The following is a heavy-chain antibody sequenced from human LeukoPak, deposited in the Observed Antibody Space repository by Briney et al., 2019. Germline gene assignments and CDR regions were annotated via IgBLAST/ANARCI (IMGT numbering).Heavy chain of an antibody. CDR3: AREGAAISAVDY. V-gene: IGHV1-46*01. D-gene: IGHD1-26*01. Sequence: ASVKVSCKASGYTFTSYYMHWVRQAPGQGLEWMGIINPSGGSTSYAQKFQGRVTMTRGMSTSTVYMELSSLRSEDTAVYYCAREGAAISAVDYWGQGTLVTVSS. CDR2: INPSGGST. J-gene: IGHJ4*02. CDR1: GYTFTSYY.